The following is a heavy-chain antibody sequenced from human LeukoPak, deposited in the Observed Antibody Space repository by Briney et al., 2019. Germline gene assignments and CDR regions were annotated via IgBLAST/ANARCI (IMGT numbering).Heavy chain of an antibody. V-gene: IGHV4-61*02. CDR3: ARALDYGGNGDDAFDI. J-gene: IGHJ3*02. CDR1: GGSISSGSYY. Sequence: PSETLSLTCTVSGGSISSGSYYWSWIRQPAGKGLEWIGRIYTSGSTNYNPSLKNRVTISVDTSKNQFSLKLSSVTAADTAVYYCARALDYGGNGDDAFDIWGQGTMVTVSS. CDR2: IYTSGST. D-gene: IGHD4-23*01.